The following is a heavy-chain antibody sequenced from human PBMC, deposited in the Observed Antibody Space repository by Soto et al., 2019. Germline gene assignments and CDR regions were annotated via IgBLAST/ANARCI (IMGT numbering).Heavy chain of an antibody. Sequence: PSETLSLTCTVSGGSISSGGYYWSWIRQHPGKGLEWIGYIYYSGSTYYSPSLKSRVTISVDTSKNQFSLKLSSVTAADTAVYYCARTPPLYDILTGYPLYFDYWGQGTLVTVSS. J-gene: IGHJ4*02. CDR2: IYYSGST. CDR1: GGSISSGGYY. D-gene: IGHD3-9*01. CDR3: ARTPPLYDILTGYPLYFDY. V-gene: IGHV4-31*03.